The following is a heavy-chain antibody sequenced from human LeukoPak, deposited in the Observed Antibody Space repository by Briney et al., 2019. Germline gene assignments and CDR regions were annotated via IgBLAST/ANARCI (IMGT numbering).Heavy chain of an antibody. D-gene: IGHD3-3*01. Sequence: ASVKVSCKASGYTFTSYYMHWVRQAPGQGLEGMGIINPSGGSTSYAQKFQGRVTMNRDTSTSTVYMELSSLRSEDTAVYYCARENTYYDFWSGYSYYYYYMDVWGKGTTVTVSS. V-gene: IGHV1-46*03. CDR2: INPSGGST. CDR3: ARENTYYDFWSGYSYYYYYMDV. J-gene: IGHJ6*03. CDR1: GYTFTSYY.